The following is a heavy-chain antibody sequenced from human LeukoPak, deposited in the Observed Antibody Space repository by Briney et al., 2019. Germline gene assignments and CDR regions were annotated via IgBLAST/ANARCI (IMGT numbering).Heavy chain of an antibody. Sequence: ASVKVSCKASGYTFTNYGISWVRQAPGQGLEWMGWISTYSGNINYAQKLQGRVTMTTDTSTSTAYMELRSLRSDDTAVYYCARDLYSSSWLEDYWGQGTLVTVSS. CDR1: GYTFTNYG. D-gene: IGHD6-13*01. J-gene: IGHJ4*02. CDR3: ARDLYSSSWLEDY. CDR2: ISTYSGNI. V-gene: IGHV1-18*01.